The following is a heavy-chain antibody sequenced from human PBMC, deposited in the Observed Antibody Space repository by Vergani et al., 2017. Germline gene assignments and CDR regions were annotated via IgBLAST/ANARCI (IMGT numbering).Heavy chain of an antibody. D-gene: IGHD3-3*01. CDR1: GFTFSSYA. Sequence: EVQLLESGGGLVQPGGSLRLSCAASGFTFSSYAMTWVRQAPGKGLEWVSAIRGSGGSTYYADSVKGRFTISRDNSKNTLYLQLNSLRAEDTAVYYCAANDFWSGFNDYYMDVWGKGTTVTVSS. J-gene: IGHJ6*03. V-gene: IGHV3-23*01. CDR2: IRGSGGST. CDR3: AANDFWSGFNDYYMDV.